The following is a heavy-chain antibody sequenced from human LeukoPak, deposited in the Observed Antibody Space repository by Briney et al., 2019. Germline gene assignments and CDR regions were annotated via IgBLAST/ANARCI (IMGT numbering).Heavy chain of an antibody. Sequence: SETLSLTCSVSGASINGYYWNWIRQPPGKGLQWIGHIYYSGSTNYNLSLKSRVTISVDTSKNQFSLKLTSVTDVDTAVYYCARGGVTATHYYYGMDVWGKGTTVTVSS. D-gene: IGHD2-15*01. J-gene: IGHJ6*04. V-gene: IGHV4-59*01. CDR1: GASINGYY. CDR3: ARGGVTATHYYYGMDV. CDR2: IYYSGST.